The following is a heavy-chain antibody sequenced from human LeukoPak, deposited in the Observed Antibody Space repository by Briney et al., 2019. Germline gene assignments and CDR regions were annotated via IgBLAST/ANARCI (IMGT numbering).Heavy chain of an antibody. V-gene: IGHV4-34*01. CDR1: GGSFSGYY. CDR2: INHSGST. Sequence: PSETLSLTCAVYGGSFSGYYWSWIRQPPGKGLEWIGEINHSGSTNYNPSLKSRVTISVDTSKSQFSLKLSSVTAADTAVYYCARGHCSGGSCYRNWFDPWGQGTLVTVSS. J-gene: IGHJ5*02. D-gene: IGHD2-15*01. CDR3: ARGHCSGGSCYRNWFDP.